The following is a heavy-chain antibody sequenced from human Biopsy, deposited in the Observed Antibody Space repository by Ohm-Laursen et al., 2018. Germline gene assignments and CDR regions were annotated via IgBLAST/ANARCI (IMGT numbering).Heavy chain of an antibody. D-gene: IGHD1-26*01. CDR3: ATDARWDLSLDAFHV. V-gene: IGHV1-69*04. J-gene: IGHJ3*01. CDR1: GGTFTMFP. CDR2: IDPFTGVT. Sequence: ASVKVSCKSSGGTFTMFPISWVRQAPGQGLEWMGRIDPFTGVTNYAHNFQGRVTITADRSTPTAYVEVSSLRSDDTAVFYCATDARWDLSLDAFHVWGQGTKVTVPS.